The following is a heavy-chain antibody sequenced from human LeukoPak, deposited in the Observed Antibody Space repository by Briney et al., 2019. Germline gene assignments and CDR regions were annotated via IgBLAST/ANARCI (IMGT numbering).Heavy chain of an antibody. CDR2: TSARGIST. J-gene: IGHJ4*02. D-gene: IGHD3-3*01. V-gene: IGHV3-23*01. Sequence: GGSLRLSCAASGFTFSSSAMSWVRQAPGKGLEWVPSTSARGISTYYADSVKGRFTISRDNSKNTLYLQMNSLRGDDIGVYYCAKSFDFSNGHSPILTPFDSWGQGTLVSVSS. CDR3: AKSFDFSNGHSPILTPFDS. CDR1: GFTFSSSA.